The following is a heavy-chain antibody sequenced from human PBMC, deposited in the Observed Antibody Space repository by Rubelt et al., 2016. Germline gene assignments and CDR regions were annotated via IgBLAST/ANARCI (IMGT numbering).Heavy chain of an antibody. Sequence: QVQLQQWGAGLLKPSETLSLTCAVYGGSFSGYYWSWIRQPPGKGLEWIGEINHSGSTNYNPSLKSGVPRSCDMSKKQSSRKLRAGTAADTAVYYCARAGTTIPDAFDIWGQGTMVTVSS. V-gene: IGHV4-34*01. CDR3: ARAGTTIPDAFDI. CDR1: GGSFSGYY. J-gene: IGHJ3*02. D-gene: IGHD1-7*01. CDR2: INHSGST.